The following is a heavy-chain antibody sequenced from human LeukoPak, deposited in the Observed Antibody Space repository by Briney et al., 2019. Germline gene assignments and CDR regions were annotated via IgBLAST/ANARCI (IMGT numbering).Heavy chain of an antibody. Sequence: SETLALTCTVSGGSINNYYWSWIRQPAGKGLEWIGRIYTSGGTIYNPSLQSRVTMSVDTSKNQFSLKLSSVTAADTAVYYCARAGSYSGYDWGAYYFDYWGQGTLVTVSS. J-gene: IGHJ4*02. CDR1: GGSINNYY. CDR3: ARAGSYSGYDWGAYYFDY. CDR2: IYTSGGT. D-gene: IGHD5-12*01. V-gene: IGHV4-4*07.